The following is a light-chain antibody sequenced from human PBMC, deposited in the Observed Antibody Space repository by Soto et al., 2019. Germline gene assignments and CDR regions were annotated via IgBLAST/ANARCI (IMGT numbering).Light chain of an antibody. CDR1: QSVSIH. J-gene: IGKJ5*01. CDR2: DAS. CDR3: QQRSNWLT. V-gene: IGKV3-11*01. Sequence: EIVLTQSPATLSLSPGERATLSCRASQSVSIHLAWYQQKPGQAPRLLIHDASNRATGIPARFSGSGSGTDFTLTISSLEPEDFAVYSCQQRSNWLTFGQGTRLEIK.